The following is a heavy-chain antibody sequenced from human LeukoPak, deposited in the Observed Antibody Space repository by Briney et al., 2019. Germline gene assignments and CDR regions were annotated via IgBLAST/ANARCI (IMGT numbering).Heavy chain of an antibody. V-gene: IGHV1-69*06. D-gene: IGHD1-26*01. J-gene: IGHJ3*01. CDR3: ARDAQWELRALDV. Sequence: SVKVSCKASGYTFTSYGISWVRQAPGQGLEWMGGIIPIFDRPNYAQKFEGRVTITADKSTNTTYMEITSPTSDDTAVYYCARDAQWELRALDVWGRGTMVIVSS. CDR2: IIPIFDRP. CDR1: GYTFTSYG.